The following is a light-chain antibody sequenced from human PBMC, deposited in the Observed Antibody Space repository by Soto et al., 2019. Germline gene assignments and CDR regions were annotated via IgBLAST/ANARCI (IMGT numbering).Light chain of an antibody. J-gene: IGLJ2*01. V-gene: IGLV1-40*01. CDR1: SSNIGAGYD. CDR3: QSYDSSLSGSRV. CDR2: SNS. Sequence: QSVLTQPPSVSGAPGKRVTISCTGSSSNIGAGYDVHWYQQLPRTAPKLLIYSNSNRPSGVPERFSGSKSGTSASLAITGLQAEDEADYYCQSYDSSLSGSRVFGGGTQLTVL.